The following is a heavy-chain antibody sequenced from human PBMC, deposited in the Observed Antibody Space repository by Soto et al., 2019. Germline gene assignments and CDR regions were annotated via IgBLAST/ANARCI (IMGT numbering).Heavy chain of an antibody. CDR1: GGSISSSNW. CDR2: IYHSGST. Sequence: PXETLSLTCPVAGGSISSSNWWSWGRQPPGKGLEWIGEIYHSGSTNYNPSLKSRVTISVDKSKNQFSLKLSSVTAADTAVYYCARSAAGRGDNWFDHWGQGTLVTVSS. V-gene: IGHV4-4*02. CDR3: ARSAAGRGDNWFDH. J-gene: IGHJ5*02. D-gene: IGHD6-13*01.